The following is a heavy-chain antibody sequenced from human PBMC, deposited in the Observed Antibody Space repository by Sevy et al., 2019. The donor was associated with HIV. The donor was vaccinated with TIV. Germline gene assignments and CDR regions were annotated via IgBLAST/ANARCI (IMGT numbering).Heavy chain of an antibody. J-gene: IGHJ1*01. CDR3: AKTYYYDSSGYDNAEYFQH. V-gene: IGHV3-23*01. CDR1: GFTFCSYA. Sequence: GGSLRLSCGASGFTFCSYAMSWVRQAPGKGLEWVSAISGSGGITYYAVSVKGRFTISRDNSKNTLYLQMNSLRAEDTAVYYCAKTYYYDSSGYDNAEYFQHWGQGTLVTVSS. D-gene: IGHD3-22*01. CDR2: ISGSGGIT.